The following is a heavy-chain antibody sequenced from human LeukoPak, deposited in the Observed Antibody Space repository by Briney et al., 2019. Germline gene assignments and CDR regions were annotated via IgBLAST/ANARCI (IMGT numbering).Heavy chain of an antibody. D-gene: IGHD6-6*01. CDR3: ASSSSIVTGTGFDY. J-gene: IGHJ4*02. CDR2: INSDGSST. V-gene: IGHV3-74*01. CDR1: GFTFSSYW. Sequence: PGGSLRLSCAASGFTFSSYWMHWVRQAPGKGLVWVSRINSDGSSTSYADSVKGRFTISRDNAKNTLYLQMNSLRAEDTAVYYCASSSSIVTGTGFDYWGQGTLVTVSS.